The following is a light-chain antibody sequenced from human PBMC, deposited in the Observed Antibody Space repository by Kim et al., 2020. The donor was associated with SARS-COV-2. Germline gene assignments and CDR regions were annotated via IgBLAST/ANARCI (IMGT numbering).Light chain of an antibody. CDR1: QSVTSSS. CDR3: QQYGTSPRT. J-gene: IGKJ1*01. Sequence: SPEEGATLSCRAGQSVTSSSLAWYQQTPGRAPRLLIYAASRRATAIPDRFSGSESGTDFTLTISGLEPEDFALYFCQQYGTSPRTFGQGTKVDIK. V-gene: IGKV3-20*01. CDR2: AAS.